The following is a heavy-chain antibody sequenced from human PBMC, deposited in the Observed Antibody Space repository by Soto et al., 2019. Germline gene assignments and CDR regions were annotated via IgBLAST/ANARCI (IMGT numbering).Heavy chain of an antibody. V-gene: IGHV4-59*08. CDR2: IYYSGST. CDR3: ARQITMVRGVIIPHDAFDI. D-gene: IGHD3-10*01. Sequence: SETLSLTCTVSGGSISSYYWSWIRQPPGKGLEWIGYIYYSGSTNYNPSLKSRVTISVDTSKNQFSLKLSSVTAADTAVYYCARQITMVRGVIIPHDAFDIWGQGTMVTV. J-gene: IGHJ3*02. CDR1: GGSISSYY.